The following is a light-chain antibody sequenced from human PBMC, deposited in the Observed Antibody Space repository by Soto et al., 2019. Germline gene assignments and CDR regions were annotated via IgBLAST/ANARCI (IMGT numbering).Light chain of an antibody. CDR2: DVS. Sequence: QSALTQPPSVSGSPGQSVTISCTGTSSDVGSYNRVSWYQQPPGTAPKLMIYDVSNRPSAVPDRFSGSKSANTASLTITGLQPEDEADYYCSSFTSSSTDVFGTGTKLTVL. CDR3: SSFTSSSTDV. J-gene: IGLJ1*01. CDR1: SSDVGSYNR. V-gene: IGLV2-18*02.